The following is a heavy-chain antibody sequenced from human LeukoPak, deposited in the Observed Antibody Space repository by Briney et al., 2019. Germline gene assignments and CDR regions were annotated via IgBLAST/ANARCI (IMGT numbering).Heavy chain of an antibody. Sequence: GGSLRLSCSASGFTFSSYAMHWVRQAPGKGLEYVSAITSNGDNTYYADSVQGRVTISRDNSKNTLYLQMSSLRAEDTAVYYCVKGVTTHQSGAFDIWGQGTMVTVSS. V-gene: IGHV3-64D*06. D-gene: IGHD4-17*01. CDR1: GFTFSSYA. CDR2: ITSNGDNT. J-gene: IGHJ3*02. CDR3: VKGVTTHQSGAFDI.